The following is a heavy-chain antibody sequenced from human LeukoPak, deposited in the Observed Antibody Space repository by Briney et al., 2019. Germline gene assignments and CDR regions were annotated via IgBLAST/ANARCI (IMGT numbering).Heavy chain of an antibody. CDR3: ARVFIPYDSSGYNWFDP. CDR1: GFTFSSYG. V-gene: IGHV3-33*01. J-gene: IGHJ5*02. D-gene: IGHD3-22*01. Sequence: GGSLRLSCAASGFTFSSYGMHWVRQAPGKGLEWVAVIWYDGSNKYYADSVKGRFTISRDNSKNTLYLQMNSLRAEDTAVYYCARVFIPYDSSGYNWFDPCGQGTLVTVSS. CDR2: IWYDGSNK.